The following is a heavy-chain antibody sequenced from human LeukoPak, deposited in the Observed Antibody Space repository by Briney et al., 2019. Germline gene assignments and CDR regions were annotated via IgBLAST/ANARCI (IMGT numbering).Heavy chain of an antibody. CDR1: GFTFSSYS. D-gene: IGHD4-17*01. V-gene: IGHV3-21*01. CDR3: ARDTYGGSFDY. J-gene: IGHJ4*02. Sequence: GGSLRLSCAASGFTFSSYSMNWVRQAPGKGLEWVSSISSSSSYINYADSVKGRFTISRDNAKNSLYLQMNSLRAEDTAVYYCARDTYGGSFDYWGQGTLVTVSS. CDR2: ISSSSSYI.